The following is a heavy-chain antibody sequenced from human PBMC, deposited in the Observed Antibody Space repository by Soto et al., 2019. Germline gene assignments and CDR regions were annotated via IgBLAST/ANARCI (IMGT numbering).Heavy chain of an antibody. CDR1: GGSISISSYY. Sequence: QRHLQESGPGLVNPSENLSLTCTVYGGSISISSYYCGWIRQPPGKGLEWIGSIYYSRRTYYNPSLKSRVTLSVDTCKNQFSLNLSAVTAADTAVYYCARHLKPGAFDIWGRGTMDTFSS. J-gene: IGHJ3*02. CDR3: ARHLKPGAFDI. CDR2: IYYSRRT. V-gene: IGHV4-39*01.